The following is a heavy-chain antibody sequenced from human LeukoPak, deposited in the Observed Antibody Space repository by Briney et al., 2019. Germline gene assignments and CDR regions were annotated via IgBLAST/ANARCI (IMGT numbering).Heavy chain of an antibody. J-gene: IGHJ4*02. V-gene: IGHV4-34*01. CDR3: AKRSGYYWYYFDY. D-gene: IGHD3-22*01. CDR1: GGSFSGYY. CDR2: INHSGST. Sequence: KPSETLSLTCAVYGGSFSGYYWSWIRQPPGKGLEWIGEINHSGSTNYNPSLKSRVTISVDTSKNQFSLKLSSVTAADTAVYYCAKRSGYYWYYFDYWGQGTLVTVSS.